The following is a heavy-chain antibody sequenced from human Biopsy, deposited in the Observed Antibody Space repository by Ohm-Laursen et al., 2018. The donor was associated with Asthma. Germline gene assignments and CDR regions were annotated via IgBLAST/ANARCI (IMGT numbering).Heavy chain of an antibody. CDR2: ISGSGGST. V-gene: IGHV3-23*01. CDR1: GFTFSSYA. Sequence: SLRLSCTASGFTFSSYAMSWVRQAPGKGLEWVSAISGSGGSTYYADSLKGRFPISRDNSKNTLYLQMNSLRAEDTAVYYCAKDKRYSGSYFDYWGQGTLVTVSS. CDR3: AKDKRYSGSYFDY. J-gene: IGHJ4*02. D-gene: IGHD1-26*01.